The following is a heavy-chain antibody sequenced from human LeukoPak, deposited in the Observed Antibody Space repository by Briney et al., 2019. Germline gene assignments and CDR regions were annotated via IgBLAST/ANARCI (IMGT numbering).Heavy chain of an antibody. CDR1: GGSISSGDYY. CDR3: ARGGIAAAGTLDY. V-gene: IGHV4-30-4*01. D-gene: IGHD6-13*01. CDR2: IYYSGST. Sequence: SQTLSLTCTVSGGSISSGDYYWSWIRQPPGKGLEWIGYIYYSGSTYYNPSLKSRVTISVDTSKNQFSPKLSSVTAADTAVYYCARGGIAAAGTLDYWGQGTLVTVSS. J-gene: IGHJ4*02.